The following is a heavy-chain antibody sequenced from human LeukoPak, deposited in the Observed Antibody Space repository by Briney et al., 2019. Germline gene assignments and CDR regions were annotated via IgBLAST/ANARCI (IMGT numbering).Heavy chain of an antibody. CDR1: GFTFSNYG. CDR2: ISYDGSNK. J-gene: IGHJ4*02. D-gene: IGHD3-22*01. V-gene: IGHV3-30*18. CDR3: GKEPRVIRAFDY. Sequence: GRSLRLSCAASGFTFSNYGMHWVRQAPGKGLEWVAVISYDGSNKHYADSVKGRFTISRDNSKNTLYLQMNSLRTEDTAVYYCGKEPRVIRAFDYWGQGTLVTVSS.